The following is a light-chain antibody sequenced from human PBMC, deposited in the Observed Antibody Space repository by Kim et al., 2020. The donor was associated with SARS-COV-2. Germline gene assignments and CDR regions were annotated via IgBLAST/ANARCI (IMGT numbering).Light chain of an antibody. V-gene: IGLV3-1*01. CDR2: EDT. J-gene: IGLJ2*01. CDR1: KLGEKY. CDR3: QAWDSSTVV. Sequence: SYELTQPPSVSVSPGQTATITCSGDKLGEKYACWYQQKPGLSPVVVTYEDTKRPPGIPERFSGSNSGNTVTLTISGTQAMDEAAYYSQAWDSSTVVFGGGTKLTVL.